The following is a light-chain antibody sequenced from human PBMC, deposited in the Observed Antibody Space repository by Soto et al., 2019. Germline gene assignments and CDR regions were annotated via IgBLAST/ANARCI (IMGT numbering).Light chain of an antibody. V-gene: IGKV1-5*01. CDR1: QSISSS. J-gene: IGKJ2*01. CDR3: QQYHDYYT. Sequence: DIPMTQSPSTLSASVGDRVTITCRASQSISSSWAWYQQKPGKAPKLLIHGASTLESGVPSRFTGSGSGTEFTLTIASLQPDDFATVYCQQYHDYYTFGQGTKLEIK. CDR2: GAS.